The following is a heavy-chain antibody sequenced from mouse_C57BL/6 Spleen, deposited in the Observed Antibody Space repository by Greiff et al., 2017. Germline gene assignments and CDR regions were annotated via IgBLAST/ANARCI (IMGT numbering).Heavy chain of an antibody. J-gene: IGHJ2*01. CDR3: AKGSNADY. V-gene: IGHV1-50*01. CDR2: IDPSDSYT. CDR1: GYTFTSYW. Sequence: QVQLQQPGAELVKPGASVKLSCTASGYTFTSYWMQWVKQRPGQGLEWIGEIDPSDSYTNYNQKFKGKATLTVDTSSSTAYMQLSSLTSEDSAVYYCAKGSNADYWGQGTTLTVSS. D-gene: IGHD1-1*01.